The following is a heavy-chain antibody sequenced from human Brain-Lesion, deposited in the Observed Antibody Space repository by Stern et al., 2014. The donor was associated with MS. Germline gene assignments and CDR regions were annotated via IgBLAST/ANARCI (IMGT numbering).Heavy chain of an antibody. Sequence: QLVQSGAEVKKPVASVKVSCKTSGYIFTGYYIHWVRQAPGQGLEWMAWINPNTGGTKYAQKFQGRVTMSRDTSISTAYVELSSLTSDDTAVYYCARDQRGITIFGVVTDYYYLGMDVWGQGTTVTVSS. CDR1: GYIFTGYY. CDR3: ARDQRGITIFGVVTDYYYLGMDV. CDR2: INPNTGGT. V-gene: IGHV1-2*02. D-gene: IGHD3-3*01. J-gene: IGHJ6*02.